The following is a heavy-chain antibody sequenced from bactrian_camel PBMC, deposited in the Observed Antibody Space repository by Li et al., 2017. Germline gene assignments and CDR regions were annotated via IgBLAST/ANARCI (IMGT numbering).Heavy chain of an antibody. D-gene: IGHD2*01. J-gene: IGHJ4*01. V-gene: IGHV3S1*01. CDR2: IFTGGPSP. Sequence: VQLVESGGGSVQSVQAGGSLRLPCRASGYPNNGLCMGWFRNVPDKGVEGVAVIFTGGPSPSSLHYADSVKGRVTVSQDHAKNTLYLQIHTLQPEDTARYFCAADPGSRTSCLAQSLYKYWGQGTQVTVS. CDR1: GYPNNGLC. CDR3: AADPGSRTSCLAQSLYKY.